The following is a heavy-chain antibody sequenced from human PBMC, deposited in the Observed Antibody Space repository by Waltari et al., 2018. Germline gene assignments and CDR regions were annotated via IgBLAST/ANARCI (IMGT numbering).Heavy chain of an antibody. CDR2: ISSSGSTI. CDR3: ARAFYGSGSYSPYGMDV. Sequence: EVQLVESGGGLVQPGGSLRLSCAASGFTFSSYEMNWVRQAPGQGLEWVSYISSSGSTIYYADSVKGRFTISRDNAKNSLYLQMNSLRAEDTAVYYCARAFYGSGSYSPYGMDVWGQGTTVTVSS. D-gene: IGHD3-10*01. V-gene: IGHV3-48*03. J-gene: IGHJ6*02. CDR1: GFTFSSYE.